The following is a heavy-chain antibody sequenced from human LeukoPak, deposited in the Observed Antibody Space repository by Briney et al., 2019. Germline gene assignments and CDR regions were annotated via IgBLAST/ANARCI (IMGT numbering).Heavy chain of an antibody. CDR1: GFTFSSYG. D-gene: IGHD3-10*01. CDR3: ARGRYYYGSGSYYTGEYDFDY. CDR2: IWYDGSNK. J-gene: IGHJ4*02. V-gene: IGHV3-33*01. Sequence: GRSLRLSCAASGFTFSSYGMHWVRQAPGKGLEWVAVIWYDGSNKYYADSVKGRFTISRDNSKNTLYLQMNSLRAEDTAVYYCARGRYYYGSGSYYTGEYDFDYWGQGTLVTVSS.